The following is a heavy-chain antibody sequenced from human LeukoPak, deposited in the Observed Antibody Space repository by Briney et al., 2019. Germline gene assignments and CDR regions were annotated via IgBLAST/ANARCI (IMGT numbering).Heavy chain of an antibody. J-gene: IGHJ6*03. D-gene: IGHD3-3*01. CDR3: ARDSRITIFGVVLGYYYYMDV. V-gene: IGHV3-30-3*01. CDR1: GFTFSSYA. Sequence: GGSLRLSCAASGFTFSSYAMHWVRQAPGKGLEWVAVISYDGSNKYYADSVKGRFTISRDNSKNTLYLQMNSLRAEDTAVYYCARDSRITIFGVVLGYYYYMDVWGKGTTVTVSS. CDR2: ISYDGSNK.